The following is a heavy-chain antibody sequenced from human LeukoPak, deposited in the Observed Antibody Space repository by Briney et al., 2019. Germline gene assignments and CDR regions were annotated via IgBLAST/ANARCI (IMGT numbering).Heavy chain of an antibody. D-gene: IGHD4-17*01. CDR3: ANGGDYDDPSFDY. CDR2: ISSSSSYI. CDR1: GFTFSSYS. Sequence: GGSLRLSCAASGFTFSSYSMNWVRQAPGKGLEWVSSISSSSSYIYYADSVKGRFTISRDNARNSLYLQMNSLRAEDTAVYYCANGGDYDDPSFDYWGQGTLVTVSS. J-gene: IGHJ4*02. V-gene: IGHV3-21*04.